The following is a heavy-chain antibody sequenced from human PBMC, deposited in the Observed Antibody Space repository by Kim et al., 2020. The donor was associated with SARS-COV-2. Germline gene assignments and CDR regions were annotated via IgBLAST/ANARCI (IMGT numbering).Heavy chain of an antibody. CDR2: IKQDGSEK. D-gene: IGHD5-18*01. J-gene: IGHJ4*02. CDR3: ATLQVRIQLWSLNYYYFDY. Sequence: GGSLRLSCAASGFTFSSYWMSWVRQAPGKGLEWVANIKQDGSEKYYVDSVKGRFTISRDNAKNSLYLQMNSLRAEDTAVYYCATLQVRIQLWSLNYYYFDYWGQGTLVTVSS. V-gene: IGHV3-7*03. CDR1: GFTFSSYW.